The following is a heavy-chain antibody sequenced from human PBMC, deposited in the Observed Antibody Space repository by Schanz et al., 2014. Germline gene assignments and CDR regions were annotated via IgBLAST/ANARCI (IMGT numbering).Heavy chain of an antibody. CDR1: GFTVNNYA. CDR2: IEFSGGTT. J-gene: IGHJ4*02. D-gene: IGHD3-22*01. CDR3: AKQHGVIQQVSDY. V-gene: IGHV3-23*01. Sequence: EVQLLESGGGLVQPGGSLRLSCTVSGFTVNNYAMSWVRQAPGKGLEWVSGIEFSGGTTYYADSVKGRFTISRDNSKNILTMQMSSLRAEDTAVYYCAKQHGVIQQVSDYWGQGTLVTVSA.